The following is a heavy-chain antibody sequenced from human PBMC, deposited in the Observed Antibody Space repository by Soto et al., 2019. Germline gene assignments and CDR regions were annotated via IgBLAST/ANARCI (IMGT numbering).Heavy chain of an antibody. CDR2: IGTAGDT. CDR1: GFTFSSYD. V-gene: IGHV3-13*01. Sequence: GGSLRLSCAASGFTFSSYDMHWVRQATGKGLEWVSAIGTAGDTYYPGSVKGRFTISRENAKNSLYLQMNSLRAEDTAVYYCARMRRTGSYYHYYGMDVWGQGTTVTVSS. J-gene: IGHJ6*02. D-gene: IGHD3-9*01. CDR3: ARMRRTGSYYHYYGMDV.